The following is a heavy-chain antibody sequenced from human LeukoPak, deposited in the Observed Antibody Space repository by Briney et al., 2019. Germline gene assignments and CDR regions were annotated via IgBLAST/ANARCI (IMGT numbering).Heavy chain of an antibody. CDR3: ARARDGYNLGVFDY. CDR2: IYYSGST. Sequence: SETLSLTCTVPGGSISSYYWSWIRQPPGKGLEWIGYIYYSGSTNYNPSLKSRVTISVDTSKNQFSLKLSSVTAADTAVYYCARARDGYNLGVFDYWGQGTLVTVSS. D-gene: IGHD5-24*01. V-gene: IGHV4-59*01. J-gene: IGHJ4*02. CDR1: GGSISSYY.